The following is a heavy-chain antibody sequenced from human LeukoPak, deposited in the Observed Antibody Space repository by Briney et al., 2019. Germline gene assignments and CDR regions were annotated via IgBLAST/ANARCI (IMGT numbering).Heavy chain of an antibody. CDR3: SRVNPEAEGFDY. D-gene: IGHD6-13*01. J-gene: IGHJ4*02. Sequence: GGSLRLSCAASEFTFSSYDMHWVRQGTGKGLEWVSAIDTAGYTYYPGSVKGRFTISRENAKNSLYLQMNSLRAGDTAVYYCSRVNPEAEGFDYWGQGTLVTVSS. V-gene: IGHV3-13*01. CDR2: IDTAGYT. CDR1: EFTFSSYD.